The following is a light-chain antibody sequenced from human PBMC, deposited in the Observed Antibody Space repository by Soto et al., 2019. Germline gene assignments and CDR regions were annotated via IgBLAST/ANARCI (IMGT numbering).Light chain of an antibody. CDR3: LQHNSYPLT. V-gene: IGKV1-5*01. J-gene: IGKJ5*01. CDR1: QSISSW. CDR2: DAS. Sequence: DIQMPQSPSTLSAPVGDRVTITCRASQSISSWLAWYQQKPEKAPKLLIYDASSLESGVPSRFGGSGSGTEFTLTISSLQPEDFATYYCLQHNSYPLTFGQGTRLEIK.